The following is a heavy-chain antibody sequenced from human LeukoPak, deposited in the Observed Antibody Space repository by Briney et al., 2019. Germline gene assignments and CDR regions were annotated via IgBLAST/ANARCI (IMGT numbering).Heavy chain of an antibody. V-gene: IGHV4-59*01. CDR1: GGSISSYY. Sequence: SETLSLTCTVSGGSISSYYWSWIRQPPGRGLEWIAYIYYSGSTNYNPSLKSRVTISVDTSKNQFSLNLSSVTAADTAVYYCASLGPRYCSGGSCPNWFDPWGQGTLVTVSS. D-gene: IGHD2-15*01. CDR2: IYYSGST. J-gene: IGHJ5*02. CDR3: ASLGPRYCSGGSCPNWFDP.